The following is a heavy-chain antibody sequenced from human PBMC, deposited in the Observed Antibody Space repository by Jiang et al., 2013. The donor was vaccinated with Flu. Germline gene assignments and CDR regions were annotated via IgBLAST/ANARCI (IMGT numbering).Heavy chain of an antibody. CDR1: GSISSGDYY. Sequence: GSISSGDYYWSWIRQPPGKGLEWIGYIYYSGSTYYNPSLKSRVTISVDTSKNQFSLKLSSVTAADTAVYYCARELWGYCSSTSCYYFDYWGQGTLVTVSS. CDR2: IYYSGST. CDR3: ARELWGYCSSTSCYYFDY. J-gene: IGHJ4*02. V-gene: IGHV4-30-4*01. D-gene: IGHD2-2*01.